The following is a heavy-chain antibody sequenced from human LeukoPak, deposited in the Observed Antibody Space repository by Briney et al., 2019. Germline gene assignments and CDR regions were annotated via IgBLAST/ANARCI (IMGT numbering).Heavy chain of an antibody. J-gene: IGHJ4*02. Sequence: GGALRLSCAASGFTFSSYSMNWVRQAPGKGLEWVSSISSSISYIYYADSVKGRFTISRDNAKNSLYLQMSSLRAEDTAVYYCVRDGYGAYYFDYWGQGTLVTVS. V-gene: IGHV3-21*01. D-gene: IGHD4/OR15-4a*01. CDR3: VRDGYGAYYFDY. CDR1: GFTFSSYS. CDR2: ISSSISYI.